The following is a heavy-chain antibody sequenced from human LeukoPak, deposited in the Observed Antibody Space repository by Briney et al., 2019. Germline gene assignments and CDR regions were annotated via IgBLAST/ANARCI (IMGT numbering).Heavy chain of an antibody. Sequence: PGGSLRLSCAASGFTFSNYSMNWVRQAPGKWLEWVSSICSTSGYIFYADSVKGRFTISRDNAKNSLYLQMNSLRAEDTAVYYCARDRLYSSSWYSYWFDPWGQGTLVTVSS. D-gene: IGHD6-13*01. CDR3: ARDRLYSSSWYSYWFDP. CDR1: GFTFSNYS. V-gene: IGHV3-21*01. J-gene: IGHJ5*02. CDR2: ICSTSGYI.